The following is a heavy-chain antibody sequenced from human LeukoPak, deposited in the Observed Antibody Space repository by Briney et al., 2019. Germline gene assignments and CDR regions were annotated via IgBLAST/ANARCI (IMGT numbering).Heavy chain of an antibody. CDR1: GFTFADYG. D-gene: IGHD2-8*01. CDR2: INRNGGST. J-gene: IGHJ4*02. Sequence: GGSLRLSCEASGFTFADYGMRWVRQPPGKGLEWVSGINRNGGSTDYAASVKGRFTISRDNAKNSHCLQMNSLRGEDTALYYCARGFRNGPFDCWGQGTLVTVSS. V-gene: IGHV3-20*04. CDR3: ARGFRNGPFDC.